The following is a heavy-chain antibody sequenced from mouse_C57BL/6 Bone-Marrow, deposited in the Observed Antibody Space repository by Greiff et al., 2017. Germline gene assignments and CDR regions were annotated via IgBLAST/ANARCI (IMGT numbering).Heavy chain of an antibody. CDR2: IHPNSGST. CDR1: GYTFTSYW. Sequence: VQLQQPGAELVKPGASVKLSCKASGYTFTSYWMHWVKQRPGQGLEWIGMIHPNSGSTNYNEKFKSKATLTVDKSSSTAYMQLSSLTSEDSAVYYWARRGLITTVVASYYYAMDYWGQGTSVTVSS. V-gene: IGHV1-64*01. CDR3: ARRGLITTVVASYYYAMDY. J-gene: IGHJ4*01. D-gene: IGHD1-1*01.